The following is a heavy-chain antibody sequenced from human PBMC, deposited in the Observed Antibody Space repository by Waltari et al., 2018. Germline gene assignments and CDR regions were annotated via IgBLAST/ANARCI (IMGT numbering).Heavy chain of an antibody. D-gene: IGHD6-19*01. CDR2: INAGKGNT. V-gene: IGHV1-3*01. Sequence: QVQLVQSGAEVKKPGASVKVSCKASGYTFTSYAMHWVRQAPGQRLEWMGWINAGKGNTKKSQKFQGRVTITRDTSASTAYMELSSLRSEDTAVYYCARGHIAVACTGDYWGQGTLVTVSS. CDR3: ARGHIAVACTGDY. CDR1: GYTFTSYA. J-gene: IGHJ4*02.